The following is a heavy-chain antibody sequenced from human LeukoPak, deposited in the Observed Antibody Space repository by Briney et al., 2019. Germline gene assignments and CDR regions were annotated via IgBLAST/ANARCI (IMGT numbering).Heavy chain of an antibody. V-gene: IGHV4-31*03. CDR2: IYYSGST. Sequence: SETLSLTCTVSGGSISSGGYYWSWIRQHPGKGLEWIGYIYYSGSTYYNPSLKSRVTISVDTSKNQFSLKLSSVTAADTAVYYCARMTTVTTHSPLYFDYWGQGTLVTVS. CDR1: GGSISSGGYY. J-gene: IGHJ4*02. CDR3: ARMTTVTTHSPLYFDY. D-gene: IGHD4-17*01.